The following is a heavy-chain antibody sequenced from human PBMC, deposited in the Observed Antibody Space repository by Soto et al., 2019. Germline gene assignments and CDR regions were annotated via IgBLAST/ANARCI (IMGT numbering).Heavy chain of an antibody. CDR3: ARGIYYDFWSGYHGYFDY. V-gene: IGHV4-31*03. D-gene: IGHD3-3*01. Sequence: SETLSLTCTVSGGSISSGGYYWSWIRQHPGKGLEWIGYIYYSGSTYYNPSLKSRVTISVDTSKNQFSLKLSSVTAADTAVYYCARGIYYDFWSGYHGYFDYWGQGTLVTVLL. CDR1: GGSISSGGYY. CDR2: IYYSGST. J-gene: IGHJ4*02.